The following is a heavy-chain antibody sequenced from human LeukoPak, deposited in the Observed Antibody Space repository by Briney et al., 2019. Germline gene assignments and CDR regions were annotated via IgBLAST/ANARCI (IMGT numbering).Heavy chain of an antibody. J-gene: IGHJ4*02. CDR2: ISYDGSNK. CDR1: GFTFSSYA. CDR3: ARAGSYRPRGPAPR. D-gene: IGHD3-16*02. V-gene: IGHV3-30*04. Sequence: GGSLRLSCAASGFTFSSYAMHWVRQAPGKGLEWVAVISYDGSNKYYADSVKGRFTISRDNSKNTLCLQMNSLRAEDTAVYYCARAGSYRPRGPAPRWGQGTLVTVSS.